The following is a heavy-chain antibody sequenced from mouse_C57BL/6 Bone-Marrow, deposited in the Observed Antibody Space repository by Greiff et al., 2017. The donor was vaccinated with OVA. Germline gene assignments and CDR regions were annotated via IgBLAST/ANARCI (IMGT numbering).Heavy chain of an antibody. Sequence: QVQLQQSGAELMKPGASVKLSCKATGYTFTGYWIEWVKQRPGHGLEWIGEILPGRGSTNYNEKFKGKATFTADTSSTTAYMQLSSLTTEDAAISYCGSFLPRFAYWGQGTLVTVSA. J-gene: IGHJ3*01. CDR2: ILPGRGST. CDR1: GYTFTGYW. V-gene: IGHV1-9*01. CDR3: GSFLPRFAY. D-gene: IGHD2-10*01.